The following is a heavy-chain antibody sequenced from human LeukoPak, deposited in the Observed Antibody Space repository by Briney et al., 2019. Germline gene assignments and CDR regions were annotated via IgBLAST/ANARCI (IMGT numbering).Heavy chain of an antibody. V-gene: IGHV3-48*04. Sequence: ETGGSLRLSCAASGFTFSSYSMTWVRQAPGKGLEWVSYISSSSVTIYYADSVKGRFTISRDNAKNSLSLQMNSLRAEDTAVFYCARGGGTFDFWGQGTMVTVSS. CDR3: ARGGGTFDF. D-gene: IGHD3-16*01. CDR2: ISSSSVTI. J-gene: IGHJ3*01. CDR1: GFTFSSYS.